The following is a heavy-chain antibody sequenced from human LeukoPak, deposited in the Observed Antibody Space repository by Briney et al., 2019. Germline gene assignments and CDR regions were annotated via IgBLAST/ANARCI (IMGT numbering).Heavy chain of an antibody. CDR3: ASPPRYSSSFGY. Sequence: VSYISSSGSTIYYADSVKGRFTISRDNAKNSLYLQMNSLRAEDTAVYYCASPPRYSSSFGYWGQGTLVTVSS. J-gene: IGHJ4*02. CDR2: ISSSGSTI. D-gene: IGHD6-6*01. V-gene: IGHV3-11*04.